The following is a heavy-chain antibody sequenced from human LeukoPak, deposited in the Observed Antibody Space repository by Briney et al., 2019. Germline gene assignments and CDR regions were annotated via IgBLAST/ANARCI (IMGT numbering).Heavy chain of an antibody. CDR3: AREFGGGMDV. CDR2: IYYSGST. Sequence: SETLSLTCTVSGGSIGSYYWSWIRQPPGKGLEWIGYIYYSGSTNYNPSLKSRVTISVDTSKNQFSLKLSSVTAADTAVYYCAREFGGGMDVWGQGTTVTVSS. D-gene: IGHD3-10*01. J-gene: IGHJ6*02. V-gene: IGHV4-59*01. CDR1: GGSIGSYY.